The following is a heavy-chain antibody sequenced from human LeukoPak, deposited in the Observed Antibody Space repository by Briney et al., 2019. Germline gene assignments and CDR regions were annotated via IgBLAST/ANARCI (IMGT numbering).Heavy chain of an antibody. V-gene: IGHV3-30*18. CDR3: AKDGRVAAAAYYFDY. CDR2: IANVGRDK. CDR1: GFTFSSHG. J-gene: IGHJ4*02. D-gene: IGHD6-13*01. Sequence: GGSLRLSCAASGFTFSSHGMHWVRQAPGKGLEWVAVIANVGRDKKYADSVKGRFTISRDNSKNTLYLQMNSLRAEDTAVYYCAKDGRVAAAAYYFDYWGQGTLATVSS.